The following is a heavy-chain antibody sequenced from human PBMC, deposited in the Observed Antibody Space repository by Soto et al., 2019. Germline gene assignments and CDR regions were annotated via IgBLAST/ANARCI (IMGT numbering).Heavy chain of an antibody. J-gene: IGHJ4*02. CDR3: AVLSPTIIVVVMTHFDY. V-gene: IGHV3-23*01. CDR1: GFTFSSYA. Sequence: EVQLLESGGGLVQPGGSLRLSCAASGFTFSSYAMSWVRQAPGKGLEWVSAISGSGGSTYYADSVKGRFTISRDNSKNTLDLQMNSLRAEDTAVYYCAVLSPTIIVVVMTHFDYWGQGTLVTVSS. D-gene: IGHD3-22*01. CDR2: ISGSGGST.